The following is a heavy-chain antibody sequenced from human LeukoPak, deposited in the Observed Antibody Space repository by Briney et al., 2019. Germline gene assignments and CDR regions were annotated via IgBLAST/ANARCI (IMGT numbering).Heavy chain of an antibody. V-gene: IGHV3-23*01. CDR1: GFTFGSYA. D-gene: IGHD6-19*01. CDR3: AKGSASGWYGWFAP. J-gene: IGHJ5*02. CDR2: IDASGGST. Sequence: GGSLRLSRAASGFTFGSYAMTWVRQAPGKGLEWVSSIDASGGSTYYADSVKGRFTISRDNSKNTFYLQMTTLRADDTAVYYCAKGSASGWYGWFAPWGQGTLVTVSS.